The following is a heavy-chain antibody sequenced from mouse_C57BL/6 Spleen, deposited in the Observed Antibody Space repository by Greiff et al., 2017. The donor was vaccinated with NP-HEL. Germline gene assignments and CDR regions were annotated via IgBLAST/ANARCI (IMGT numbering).Heavy chain of an antibody. CDR1: GFTFTDYY. CDR3: ARYRTRAMDY. J-gene: IGHJ4*01. Sequence: EVMLVESGGGLVQPGGSLSLSCAASGFTFTDYYMSWVRQPPGKALEWLGFIRNKANGYTTEYSASVKGRFTISRDNSQSIIYLQMNALRAEDSATYYCARYRTRAMDYWGQGTSVTVSS. V-gene: IGHV7-3*01. CDR2: IRNKANGYTT.